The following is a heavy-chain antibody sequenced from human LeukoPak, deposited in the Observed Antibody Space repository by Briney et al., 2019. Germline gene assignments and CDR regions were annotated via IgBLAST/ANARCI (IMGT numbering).Heavy chain of an antibody. CDR3: AKDGIVVSYFDY. Sequence: PGGSLRLSCAASGFTVSSNYMSWVRQAPGKGLEWVAIISYDGSNKYYADSVKGRFTISRDNSKNTLYLQMNSLRAEDTAMYYCAKDGIVVSYFDYWGQGTLVTVSS. J-gene: IGHJ4*02. D-gene: IGHD3-22*01. CDR1: GFTVSSNY. CDR2: ISYDGSNK. V-gene: IGHV3-30*18.